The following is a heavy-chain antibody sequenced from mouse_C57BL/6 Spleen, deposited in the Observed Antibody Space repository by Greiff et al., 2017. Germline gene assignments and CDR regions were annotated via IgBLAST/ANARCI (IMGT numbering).Heavy chain of an antibody. V-gene: IGHV1-76*01. CDR2: IYPGSGNT. CDR3: ARSDYYGRYFDY. J-gene: IGHJ2*01. Sequence: QVQLQQSGAELVRPGASVKLSCKASGYTFTDYYINWVKQRPGQGLEWIARIYPGSGNTYYNEKFKGKATLTAEKSSSTAYMQLSSLTSEDSAVYFCARSDYYGRYFDYWGQGTTLTVSS. D-gene: IGHD1-2*01. CDR1: GYTFTDYY.